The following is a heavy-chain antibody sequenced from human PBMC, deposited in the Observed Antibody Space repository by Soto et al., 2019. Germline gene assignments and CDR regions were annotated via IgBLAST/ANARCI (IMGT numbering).Heavy chain of an antibody. V-gene: IGHV3-53*01. CDR2: SYSGGNT. CDR3: ARGYGAGSYLSDY. Sequence: GGSLRLSCAASGFSVSSNYMTWARQAPGKGLEWVSLSYSGGNTYYADSVKGRFTVSRDNFQNTLYLQMVNLRPEDTAVYYCARGYGAGSYLSDYWGHGTQVTVSS. D-gene: IGHD3-10*01. CDR1: GFSVSSNY. J-gene: IGHJ4*01.